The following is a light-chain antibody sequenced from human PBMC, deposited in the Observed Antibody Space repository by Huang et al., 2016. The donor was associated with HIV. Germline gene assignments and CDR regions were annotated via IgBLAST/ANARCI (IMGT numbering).Light chain of an antibody. J-gene: IGKJ3*01. V-gene: IGKV3-20*01. CDR2: GAS. CDR1: QSVSGSS. CDR3: QVYGTSPPGP. Sequence: EIVLTQSPGTLSLSPGERATLSCRASQSVSGSSLAWYQQQPGQTPRHLIDGASSRATGIPDRLSGSGSGTDFTLPITRLEPEDTALYYCQVYGTSPPGPFGPGATVHIK.